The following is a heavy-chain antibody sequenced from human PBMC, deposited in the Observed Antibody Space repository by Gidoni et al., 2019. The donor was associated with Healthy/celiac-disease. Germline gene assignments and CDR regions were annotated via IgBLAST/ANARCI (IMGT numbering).Heavy chain of an antibody. V-gene: IGHV3-64D*08. Sequence: EVQLVESGGGLVQPGGSLRLSCSASGFTFSSYAMHWVRQAPGKGLEYVSAISSNGGSTYYADSVKGRFTISRDNSKNTLYLQMSSLRAEDTAVYYCTSPIRIVGAPAWGQGTLVTVSS. D-gene: IGHD1-26*01. CDR2: ISSNGGST. CDR1: GFTFSSYA. J-gene: IGHJ5*02. CDR3: TSPIRIVGAPA.